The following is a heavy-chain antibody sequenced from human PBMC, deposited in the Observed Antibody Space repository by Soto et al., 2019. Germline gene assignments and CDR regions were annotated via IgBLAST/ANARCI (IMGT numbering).Heavy chain of an antibody. CDR3: ARGTAPGGDIVIVPAAMGYYFDY. CDR2: INHSGST. J-gene: IGHJ4*02. V-gene: IGHV4-34*01. D-gene: IGHD2-2*01. CDR1: GGSFSGYY. Sequence: SETLSLTCAVYGGSFSGYYWSWIRQPPGKGLEWIGEINHSGSTNYNPSLKSRVTISVDTSKNQFSLKLSSVTAADTAVYYCARGTAPGGDIVIVPAAMGYYFDYWGQGTLVTVSS.